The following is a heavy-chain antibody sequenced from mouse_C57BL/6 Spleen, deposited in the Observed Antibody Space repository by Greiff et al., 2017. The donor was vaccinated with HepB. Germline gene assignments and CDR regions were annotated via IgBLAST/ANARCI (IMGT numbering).Heavy chain of an antibody. J-gene: IGHJ2*01. CDR2: ISDGGSYT. CDR3: ARVRTRDYFAY. CDR1: GFTFSSYA. V-gene: IGHV5-4*03. Sequence: EVKLMESGGGLVKPGGTLKLSCAASGFTFSSYAMSWVRQTPEKRLEWVATISDGGSYTYYPDNVKGRFTISRDNAKNNLYLQMSHLKSEDTAMYYCARVRTRDYFAYWGQGTTLTVSS.